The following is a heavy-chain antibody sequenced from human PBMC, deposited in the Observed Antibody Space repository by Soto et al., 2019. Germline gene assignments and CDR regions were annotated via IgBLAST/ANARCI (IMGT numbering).Heavy chain of an antibody. D-gene: IGHD2-2*01. CDR3: AKGRTERGSCPCPFDY. J-gene: IGHJ4*02. V-gene: IGHV3-23*01. CDR1: GFTFSSYA. Sequence: EVQLLESGGGLVQPGGSLRLSCAGSGFTFSSYAMNWVRQAPGKGLEWVSGISASGSSTYYADSVKGRFTISRDNSKNTLYLQMNSLRAEDTAVYYCAKGRTERGSCPCPFDYWGQGILVSVSS. CDR2: ISASGSST.